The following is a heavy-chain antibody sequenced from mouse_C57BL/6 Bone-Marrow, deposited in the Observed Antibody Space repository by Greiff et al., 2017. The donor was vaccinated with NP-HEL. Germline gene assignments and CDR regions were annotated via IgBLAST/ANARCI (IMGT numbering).Heavy chain of an antibody. D-gene: IGHD1-1*01. V-gene: IGHV8-12*01. Sequence: QVTLKESGPGLLQSSQTLSLTCSFSGFSLSTSGMGVSWIRQPSGQGLEWLAHIYWDDDKRYNPSLKSRPTISKDTSRNQVFLKITSVDTADTSTYYCARAHYYGSSSWYFGVWGTVTTVTVSS. J-gene: IGHJ1*03. CDR2: IYWDDDK. CDR3: ARAHYYGSSSWYFGV. CDR1: GFSLSTSGMG.